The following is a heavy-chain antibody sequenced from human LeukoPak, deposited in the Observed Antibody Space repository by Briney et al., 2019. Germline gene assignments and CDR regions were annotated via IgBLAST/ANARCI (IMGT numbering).Heavy chain of an antibody. V-gene: IGHV3-23*01. CDR3: AKFLSEGLIAPTAFDY. CDR1: GFTFSSYA. D-gene: IGHD6-13*01. J-gene: IGHJ4*02. Sequence: PGGSLRLSCAASGFTFSSYAMSWVRQAPGKGLEWVSAISGSGVSTYYADSVKGRFTISRDNSKNTLYLQMNSLRAEDTAVYYCAKFLSEGLIAPTAFDYWGQGTLVTVSS. CDR2: ISGSGVST.